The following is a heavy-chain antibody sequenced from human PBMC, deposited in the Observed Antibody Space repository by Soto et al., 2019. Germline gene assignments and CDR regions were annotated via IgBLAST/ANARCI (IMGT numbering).Heavy chain of an antibody. CDR3: MSGYFNYYYYGMDV. CDR1: GFTFSNAW. J-gene: IGHJ6*02. D-gene: IGHD3-3*01. Sequence: PGGSLRLSCAASGFTFSNAWMNWVRQAPGKGLEWVGRIKSKTDGGTTDYAAPVKGRFTISRDDSKNTLYLQMNSLKTEDTAVYYCMSGYFNYYYYGMDVWGQGTTVTVSS. V-gene: IGHV3-15*07. CDR2: IKSKTDGGTT.